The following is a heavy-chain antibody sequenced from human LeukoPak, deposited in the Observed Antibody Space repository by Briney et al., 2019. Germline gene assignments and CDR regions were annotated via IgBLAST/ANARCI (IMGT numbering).Heavy chain of an antibody. Sequence: GGSLRLSCAASGFTFSSYGMHWVRQAPGKGLEWVAVISYDGSNKYYADSVKGRFTISRDNSKNTLYLQMNSLRAEDTAVYYCAKGGSGSYSPRSYNWFDPWGQGTLVTVSS. J-gene: IGHJ5*02. CDR2: ISYDGSNK. D-gene: IGHD1-26*01. V-gene: IGHV3-30*18. CDR1: GFTFSSYG. CDR3: AKGGSGSYSPRSYNWFDP.